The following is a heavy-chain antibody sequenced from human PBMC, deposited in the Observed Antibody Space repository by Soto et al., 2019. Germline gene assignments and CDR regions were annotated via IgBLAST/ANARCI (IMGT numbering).Heavy chain of an antibody. CDR3: ARVVAANWFDP. J-gene: IGHJ5*02. D-gene: IGHD6-13*01. CDR1: GGSFSGYY. CDR2: INHSGST. V-gene: IGHV4-34*01. Sequence: SETLSLTCAVYGGSFSGYYWSWIRQPPGKGLEWIGEINHSGSTNYNPSLKSRVTISVDTSKNQFSLKLSSVTAADTAVYYCARVVAANWFDPWGQGTLVTVSS.